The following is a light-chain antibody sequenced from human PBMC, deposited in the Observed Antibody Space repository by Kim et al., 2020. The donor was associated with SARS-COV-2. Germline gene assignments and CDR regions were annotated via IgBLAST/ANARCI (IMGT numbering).Light chain of an antibody. CDR3: NSRDSSVNHLV. V-gene: IGLV3-19*01. J-gene: IGLJ2*01. Sequence: ARGQTVCITCQCDSLRSYYASWYQQMPGQAPVLVIYGKNNRPSGIPDRFSGSSSGNTASLTITGAQAEDEADYYCNSRDSSVNHLVFCGGTQLTVL. CDR2: GKN. CDR1: SLRSYY.